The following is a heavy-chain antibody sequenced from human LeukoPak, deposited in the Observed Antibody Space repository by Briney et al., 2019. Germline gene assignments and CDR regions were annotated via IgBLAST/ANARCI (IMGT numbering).Heavy chain of an antibody. CDR2: IYSGGST. V-gene: IGHV3-53*01. CDR3: ARAPRDGYNFEDYYFDY. D-gene: IGHD5-24*01. J-gene: IGHJ4*02. Sequence: GGSLRLSCAASGFTASSNYMSWVRQAPGKGLEWVSVIYSGGSTYYADSVKGRFTISRDNSKNTLYLQMNSLRAEDTAVYYCARAPRDGYNFEDYYFDYWGQGTLVTVSS. CDR1: GFTASSNY.